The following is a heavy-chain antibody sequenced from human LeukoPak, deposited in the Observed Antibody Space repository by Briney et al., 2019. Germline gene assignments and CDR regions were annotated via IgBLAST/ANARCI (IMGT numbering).Heavy chain of an antibody. V-gene: IGHV3-30*19. J-gene: IGHJ5*02. CDR2: ISYDGSKK. CDR1: GFTFSSYG. D-gene: IGHD3-9*01. CDR3: ARALRDYDVLTGVAQGWFDP. Sequence: PGGSLRLSCAASGFTFSSYGMHWVRQAPGKGLEWVAVISYDGSKKYYADSVKGRFTISRDNSKNALYLQMNSLRAEDTAVYYCARALRDYDVLTGVAQGWFDPWGQGALVTVSS.